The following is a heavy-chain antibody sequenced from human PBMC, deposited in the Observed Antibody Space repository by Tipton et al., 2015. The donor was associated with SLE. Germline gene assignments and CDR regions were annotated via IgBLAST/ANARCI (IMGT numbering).Heavy chain of an antibody. Sequence: TLSLTCSVSGASMSTGIYFWGWIRQPPGKGLEWIGNIYYSGSPYYNPSLKSRVTISVNTSKNQFSLRLSSVTAADTAMFYCASGTLEWSHEPDYWGQGTLVTVSS. CDR1: GASMSTGIYF. D-gene: IGHD3-3*01. CDR2: IYYSGSP. J-gene: IGHJ4*02. V-gene: IGHV4-39*07. CDR3: ASGTLEWSHEPDY.